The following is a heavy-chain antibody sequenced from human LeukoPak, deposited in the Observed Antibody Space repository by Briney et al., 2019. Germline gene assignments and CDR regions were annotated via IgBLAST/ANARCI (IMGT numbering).Heavy chain of an antibody. D-gene: IGHD6-13*01. J-gene: IGHJ4*02. V-gene: IGHV1-69*13. CDR2: IIPIFGTA. Sequence: ASVKVSCKASGGTFSSYAISWVRQAPEQGLEWMGGIIPIFGTANYAQKFQGRVTITADESTSTAYMELSSLRSEDTAVYHCAREPLAGTAYFDYWGQGTLVTVSS. CDR3: AREPLAGTAYFDY. CDR1: GGTFSSYA.